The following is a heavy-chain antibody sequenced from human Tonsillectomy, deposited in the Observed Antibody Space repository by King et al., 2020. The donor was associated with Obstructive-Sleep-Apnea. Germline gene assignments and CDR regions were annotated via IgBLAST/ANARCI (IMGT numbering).Heavy chain of an antibody. CDR3: VKDDPVLDY. J-gene: IGHJ4*02. CDR1: GFSFSEYG. V-gene: IGHV3-30*02. Sequence: VQLVESGGGVVHPGGSLRLSCVASGFSFSEYGMHWVRQAPGKGLEWVAFVLQVDTDKFDGASVKGRFTIPRDIPENTLYWEMNSLRADDSAVYYCVKDDPVLDYWGQGALVTVSS. CDR2: VLQVDTDK.